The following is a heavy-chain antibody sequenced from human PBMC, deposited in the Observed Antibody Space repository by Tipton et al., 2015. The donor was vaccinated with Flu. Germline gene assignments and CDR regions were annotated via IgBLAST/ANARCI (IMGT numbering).Heavy chain of an antibody. CDR1: GYSISSGYY. CDR3: ARHGYYDILTGYYSWFDP. Sequence: TLSLTCAVSGYSISSGYYWGWIRQPPGKGLEWIGSIYHSGSTYYNPSLKSRVTISVDTSKNQFSLKLSSVTAADTAAYYCARHGYYDILTGYYSWFDPWGQGTLVTVSS. J-gene: IGHJ5*02. D-gene: IGHD3-9*01. CDR2: IYHSGST. V-gene: IGHV4-38-2*01.